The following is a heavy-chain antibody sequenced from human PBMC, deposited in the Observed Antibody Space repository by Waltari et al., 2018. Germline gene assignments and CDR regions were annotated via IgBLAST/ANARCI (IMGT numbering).Heavy chain of an antibody. Sequence: EVQLVESGGGLVQPGGSLRLSCAASGFTLSSYGMSWVRQAPGKGLEWVANIMTDGSEEYYVDSVRSRFTISRDNAKNSLFLQMNSLRPEDTAVYYCARDQWFAFDIWGQGTMVTVSS. D-gene: IGHD3-22*01. J-gene: IGHJ3*02. CDR2: IMTDGSEE. CDR3: ARDQWFAFDI. CDR1: GFTLSSYG. V-gene: IGHV3-7*01.